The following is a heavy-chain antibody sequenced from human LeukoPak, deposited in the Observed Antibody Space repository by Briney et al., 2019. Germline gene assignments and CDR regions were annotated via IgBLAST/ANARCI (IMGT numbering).Heavy chain of an antibody. J-gene: IGHJ4*02. CDR3: ARGARSVRGVIPYFDY. CDR1: GFTFSSYA. Sequence: GGSLRLSCAASGFTFSSYAMSWVRQAPGKGLEWFSYISSGGETIYNADSVKGRITVSRDNAKNSLDLQISSLRAEDTAVYYCARGARSVRGVIPYFDYWGQGTLVTVSS. V-gene: IGHV3-48*04. D-gene: IGHD3-10*01. CDR2: ISSGGETI.